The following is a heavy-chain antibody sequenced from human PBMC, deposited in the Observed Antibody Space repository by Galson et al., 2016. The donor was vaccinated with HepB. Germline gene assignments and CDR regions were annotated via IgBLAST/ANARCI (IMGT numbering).Heavy chain of an antibody. J-gene: IGHJ4*02. CDR2: SYYRGTT. CDR3: ARVFVATAVPPSQGFDL. CDR1: GGSISSGGYY. V-gene: IGHV4-31*03. Sequence: TLSLTCTVSGGSISSGGYYWSWIRQHPGKGLEWIGHSYYRGTTYNNPSLKSRLTISVDTSKNQLSLKLTSVTTADTAAYYCARVFVATAVPPSQGFDLWGQGTLVTVSS. D-gene: IGHD2-21*02.